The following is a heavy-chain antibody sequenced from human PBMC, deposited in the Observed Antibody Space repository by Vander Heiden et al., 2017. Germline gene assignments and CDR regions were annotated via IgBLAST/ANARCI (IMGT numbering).Heavy chain of an antibody. CDR3: GRGYNRAFDS. Sequence: EVQLVESGGGLVQPGGSLRLSCAASGFTFSTYSMNWVRQTPGRGLEWVSYISSSSSTRYYANSVKGRFTISRDNAKNSLYLKMDSLRAEDTAIYYCGRGYNRAFDSWGQGTLVTVSS. V-gene: IGHV3-48*01. CDR1: GFTFSTYS. CDR2: ISSSSSTR. D-gene: IGHD1-20*01. J-gene: IGHJ4*02.